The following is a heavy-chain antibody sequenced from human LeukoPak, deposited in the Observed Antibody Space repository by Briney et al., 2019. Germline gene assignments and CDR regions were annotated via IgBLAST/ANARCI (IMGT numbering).Heavy chain of an antibody. CDR1: GGTFSSYA. J-gene: IGHJ4*02. CDR2: INPNSGGT. Sequence: GASVKVSCKASGGTFSSYAISWVRQAPGQGLEWMGWINPNSGGTNYAQKFQDRVSMTRDTSISTDYMQLSRLRFDDTAVYYCARSPHILTGENFDYWGQGTLLTVSS. D-gene: IGHD3-9*01. CDR3: ARSPHILTGENFDY. V-gene: IGHV1-2*02.